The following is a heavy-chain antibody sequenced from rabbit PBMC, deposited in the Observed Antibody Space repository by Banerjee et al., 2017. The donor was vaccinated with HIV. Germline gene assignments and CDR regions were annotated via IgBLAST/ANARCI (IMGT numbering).Heavy chain of an antibody. CDR2: IYGGSTGTT. Sequence: QEQLEESGGDLVKPEGSLTLTCTASGFSLSSAYWIYWVRQAPGKGLEWIAYIYGGSTGTTDYASWAKGRFTISKTSSTTVTLQMTSLTSADTATYFCARAGSAYDWVMDLWGPGTLVTVS. J-gene: IGHJ6*01. V-gene: IGHV1S45*01. CDR3: ARAGSAYDWVMDL. CDR1: GFSLSSAYW. D-gene: IGHD1-1*01.